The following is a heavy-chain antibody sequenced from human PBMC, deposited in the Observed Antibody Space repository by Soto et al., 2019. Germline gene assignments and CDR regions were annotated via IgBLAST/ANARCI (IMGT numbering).Heavy chain of an antibody. D-gene: IGHD3-22*01. Sequence: SVKVSCKASGGTFSSYAISWVRQAPGQGLEWMGGIIPIFGTANYAQKFQGRVTITADESTSTAYMELSSLRSEDTAVYYCARILPRYYDSSGYYGRFDYWGQGTLVTVSS. V-gene: IGHV1-69*13. CDR1: GGTFSSYA. CDR3: ARILPRYYDSSGYYGRFDY. J-gene: IGHJ4*02. CDR2: IIPIFGTA.